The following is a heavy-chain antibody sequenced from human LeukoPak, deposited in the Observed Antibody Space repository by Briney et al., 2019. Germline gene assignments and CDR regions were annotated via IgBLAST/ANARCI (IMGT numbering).Heavy chain of an antibody. J-gene: IGHJ4*02. CDR3: ARREHGSGSYYGFDY. Sequence: SETLSLTCTVSGGSISSYYWSWIRQPPGKGLEWIGYIYYSGSTNYNPSLKSRVTISLDTSKNQFSLKLTSVTAADTAVYYCARREHGSGSYYGFDYWGQGTLVTVSS. CDR1: GGSISSYY. CDR2: IYYSGST. D-gene: IGHD3-10*01. V-gene: IGHV4-59*12.